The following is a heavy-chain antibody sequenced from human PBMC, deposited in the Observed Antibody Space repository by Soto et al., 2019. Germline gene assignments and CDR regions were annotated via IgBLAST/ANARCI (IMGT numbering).Heavy chain of an antibody. CDR1: GYTFTSYY. CDR3: ARDSEDNYYGSGSYYLAYNWFDP. D-gene: IGHD3-10*01. J-gene: IGHJ5*02. V-gene: IGHV1-46*01. CDR2: INPSGGST. Sequence: ASVKVSCKASGYTFTSYYMHWVRQAPGQGLEWMGIINPSGGSTSYAQKFQGRVTMTRDTSTSTVYMELSSLRSEDTAVYYCARDSEDNYYGSGSYYLAYNWFDPWGQGTLVTVSS.